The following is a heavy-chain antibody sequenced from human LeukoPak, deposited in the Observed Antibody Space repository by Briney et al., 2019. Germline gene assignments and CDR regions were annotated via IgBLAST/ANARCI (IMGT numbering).Heavy chain of an antibody. Sequence: SAKVSPKPSGVTPSSYAISWVPEAPRQGLEWRGGIIPIFGTANYAQKFQGRVTITADESTSKAYMELSSLRAEDTAVYYCASVGGGYNYDYYYYGMDVWGQGTTVTVSS. CDR2: IIPIFGTA. CDR1: GVTPSSYA. J-gene: IGHJ6*01. CDR3: ASVGGGYNYDYYYYGMDV. V-gene: IGHV1-69*13. D-gene: IGHD5-24*01.